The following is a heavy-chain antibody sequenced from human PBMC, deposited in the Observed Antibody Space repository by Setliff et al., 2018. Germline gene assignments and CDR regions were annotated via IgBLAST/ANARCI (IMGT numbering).Heavy chain of an antibody. Sequence: PSETLSLTCAAYGGSFSGYYWSWIRQPPGKGLEWIGEINHSGSTNYNPSLKSRVTISVDTSKNQFSLKLSSVTAADTAVYYCVRMSGFLYMDVWGKGTTVTVSS. V-gene: IGHV4-34*07. CDR1: GGSFSGYY. J-gene: IGHJ6*03. CDR2: INHSGST. D-gene: IGHD3-3*01. CDR3: VRMSGFLYMDV.